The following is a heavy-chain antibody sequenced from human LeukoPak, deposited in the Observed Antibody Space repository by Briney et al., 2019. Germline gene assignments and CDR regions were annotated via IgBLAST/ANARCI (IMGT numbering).Heavy chain of an antibody. V-gene: IGHV4-39*01. CDR3: ACQSNYYYMDV. CDR1: GGSISSSSYY. J-gene: IGHJ6*03. Sequence: SETLSHTCTVSGGSISSSSYYWGWIRQPPGKGLEWIGSIYYSGSTYYNPSLKSRVTISVDTSKNQFSLKLSSVTAADTAVYYRACQSNYYYMDVWGKGTTVTVSS. CDR2: IYYSGST.